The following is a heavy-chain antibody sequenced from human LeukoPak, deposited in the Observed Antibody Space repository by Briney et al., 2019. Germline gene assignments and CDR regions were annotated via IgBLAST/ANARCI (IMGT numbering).Heavy chain of an antibody. D-gene: IGHD6-6*01. CDR1: GGSISSGAFY. CDR3: AGSYRSASISNGMDV. V-gene: IGHV4-31*03. Sequence: PSETLSLTRTVSGGSISSGAFYWSWIRQHPGKGLEWIGYTYYSGSTYYNPSLRSRATISVDTSKNQFSLKLSSVTAADTAVYYCAGSYRSASISNGMDVWGQGTTVTVSS. CDR2: TYYSGST. J-gene: IGHJ6*02.